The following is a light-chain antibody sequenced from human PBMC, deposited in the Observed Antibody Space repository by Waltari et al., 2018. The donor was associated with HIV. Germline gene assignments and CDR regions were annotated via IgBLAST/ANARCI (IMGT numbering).Light chain of an antibody. Sequence: QSALTQPASVSGSPGQSITISCPGTSSDVGSYNLVSWYLHHPGKAPKLMIYEVSKRPSGVSDRFAGSKSGNTASLTISGLQAEDEADYYCCSYIPSGTWVFGGGTKLTVL. CDR3: CSYIPSGTWV. CDR2: EVS. V-gene: IGLV2-23*02. CDR1: SSDVGSYNL. J-gene: IGLJ3*02.